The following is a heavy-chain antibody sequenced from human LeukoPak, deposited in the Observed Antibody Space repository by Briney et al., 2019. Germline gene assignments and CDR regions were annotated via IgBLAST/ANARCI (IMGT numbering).Heavy chain of an antibody. CDR2: IYHSGST. J-gene: IGHJ3*02. D-gene: IGHD6-19*01. CDR3: ASWAVAGDAFDI. Sequence: SETLSLTCTVSGGSISSYYWSWIRQPPGKGLEWIGYIYHSGSTNYNPSLKSRVTISVDTSKNQFSLKLSSVTAADTAVYYCASWAVAGDAFDIWGQGTMVTVSS. V-gene: IGHV4-59*08. CDR1: GGSISSYY.